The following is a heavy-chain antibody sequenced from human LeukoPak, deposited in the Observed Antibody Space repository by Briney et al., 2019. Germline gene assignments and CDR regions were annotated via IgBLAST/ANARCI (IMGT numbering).Heavy chain of an antibody. CDR3: TRDQTPYY. Sequence: GGSLRLSCTASGFTFGDYAMTWVRQAPGKGLEWVGFIRSKVYGGTPEYAASVKGKFTISRDDSKGIAYLQVNSLKTEDTAVYYCTRDQTPYYWGQGTLVTVSS. CDR1: GFTFGDYA. J-gene: IGHJ4*02. CDR2: IRSKVYGGTP. V-gene: IGHV3-49*04.